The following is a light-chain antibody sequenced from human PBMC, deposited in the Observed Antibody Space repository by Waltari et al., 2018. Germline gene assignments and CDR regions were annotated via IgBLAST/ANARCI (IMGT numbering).Light chain of an antibody. V-gene: IGLV6-57*04. CDR2: EDD. CDR1: SGSMASNS. J-gene: IGLJ7*01. CDR3: QSYDSNNHQV. Sequence: FILTQPHSVSESPGQTVTIPCTRRSGSMASNSVQWDQQRPGSAPTTLIYEDDRRPSGVPDRFSGSIDSSSNSASLTISGLKTEDEADYYCQSYDSNNHQVFGGGTQLTVL.